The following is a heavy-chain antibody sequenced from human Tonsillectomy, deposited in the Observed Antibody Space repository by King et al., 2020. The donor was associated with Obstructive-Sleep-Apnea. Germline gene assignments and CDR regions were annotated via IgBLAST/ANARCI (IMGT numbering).Heavy chain of an antibody. CDR3: AGRNGSSEGAHYSHYGMDV. Sequence: LVQSGAEVKKPGASVKVSCKASGYTFTSYGISWVRQAPGQGLEWRGWISAYNGNTNYAQKRQGRVTMTTDTSTSTAYMELRSLRSDDTAVYYCAGRNGSSEGAHYSHYGMDVCGQGTTVTVSS. J-gene: IGHJ6*02. V-gene: IGHV1-18*01. CDR1: GYTFTSYG. CDR2: ISAYNGNT. D-gene: IGHD6-19*01.